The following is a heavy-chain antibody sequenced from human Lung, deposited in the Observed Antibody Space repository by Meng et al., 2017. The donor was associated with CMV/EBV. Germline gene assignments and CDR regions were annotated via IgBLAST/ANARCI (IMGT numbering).Heavy chain of an antibody. J-gene: IGHJ5*02. D-gene: IGHD3-10*01. V-gene: IGHV3-20*04. CDR1: GCRFDEYA. CDR2: INWNGSST. CDR3: AREGTLGWFDP. Sequence: AALGCRFDEYAMAGVRKAPGKGLEDVSSINWNGSSTNYADYVKDRFTISRDNAKNFLHLQMNSLRAEDTALYYCAREGTLGWFDPWGQGTLVTVSS.